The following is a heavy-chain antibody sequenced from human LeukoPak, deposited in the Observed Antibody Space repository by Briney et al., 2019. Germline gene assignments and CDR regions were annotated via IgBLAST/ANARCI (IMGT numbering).Heavy chain of an antibody. CDR2: ISGSGGST. CDR3: ARGARGDYGGGHYFDY. D-gene: IGHD4-23*01. V-gene: IGHV3-23*01. J-gene: IGHJ4*02. Sequence: GGSLRLSCAASGFTFSSYGMSWVRQAPGKGLEWVSAISGSGGSTYYADSVKGRFTISRDNAKNTLYLQMNSLRAEDTAVYYCARGARGDYGGGHYFDYWGQGTLVTVSS. CDR1: GFTFSSYG.